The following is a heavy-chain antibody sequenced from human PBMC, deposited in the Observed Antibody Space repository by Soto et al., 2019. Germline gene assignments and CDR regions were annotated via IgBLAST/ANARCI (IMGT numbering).Heavy chain of an antibody. CDR1: GYTFTSYA. J-gene: IGHJ4*02. CDR2: INAGNGNT. Sequence: GASVKVSCKASGYTFTSYAMHWVRQAPGQRPEWMGWINAGNGNTKYSHKFQGRVTITRDTSASTAYMELSSLRSEDTAVYYCARDTKGYYHDSSGYPDAFDYWGQGTLVTVSS. D-gene: IGHD3-22*01. CDR3: ARDTKGYYHDSSGYPDAFDY. V-gene: IGHV1-3*01.